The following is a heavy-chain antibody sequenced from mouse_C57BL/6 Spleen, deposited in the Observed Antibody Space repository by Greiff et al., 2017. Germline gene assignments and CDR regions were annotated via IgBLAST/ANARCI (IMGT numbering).Heavy chain of an antibody. J-gene: IGHJ3*01. CDR1: GYTFTSYW. V-gene: IGHV1-50*01. CDR2: IDPSDSYT. D-gene: IGHD4-1*01. CDR3: ARSGTGTKVFAY. Sequence: QVQLQQPGAELVKPGASVKLSCKASGYTFTSYWMQWVKQRPGQGLEWIGEIDPSDSYTNYNQKFKGKATLTVDTSSSTAYMQLSSLTSEDSAVYYCARSGTGTKVFAYWGQGTLVTVSA.